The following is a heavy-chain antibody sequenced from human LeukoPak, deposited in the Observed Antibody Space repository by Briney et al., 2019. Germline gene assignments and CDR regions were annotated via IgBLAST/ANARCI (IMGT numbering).Heavy chain of an antibody. D-gene: IGHD2-15*01. CDR2: ISAYNGNT. CDR3: ARVVAARNNYYYYYMDV. V-gene: IGHV1-18*01. CDR1: GYTFTNYG. Sequence: ASVKVSCKTSGYTFTNYGLSWVRQAPGQGLEWMGWISAYNGNTNYAQKLQGRVTMTTDTSTSTAYMELRSLRSDDTAVYYCARVVAARNNYYYYYMDVWGKGTTVSVSS. J-gene: IGHJ6*03.